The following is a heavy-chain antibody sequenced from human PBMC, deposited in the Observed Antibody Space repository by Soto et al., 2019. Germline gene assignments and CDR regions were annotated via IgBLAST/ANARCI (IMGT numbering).Heavy chain of an antibody. Sequence: SETLSLTCTVSGGSISSYYWSWIRQPPGKGLEWIGYIYYSGSTNYNPSLKSRVTISVDTSKNQFSLKLSSVTAADTAVYYCARDAPNDDFWSLGFMDVWGKGTTVTVSS. J-gene: IGHJ6*03. CDR1: GGSISSYY. CDR2: IYYSGST. CDR3: ARDAPNDDFWSLGFMDV. V-gene: IGHV4-59*01. D-gene: IGHD3-3*01.